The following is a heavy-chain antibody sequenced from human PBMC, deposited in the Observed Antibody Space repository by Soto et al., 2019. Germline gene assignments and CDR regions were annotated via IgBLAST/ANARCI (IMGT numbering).Heavy chain of an antibody. CDR3: ARGLVATIFRWFDP. V-gene: IGHV4-34*01. CDR1: GGSFSGYY. Sequence: SETLSLTCAVYGGSFSGYYWSWIRQPPGKGLEWIGEINHSGSTNYNPSLKSRVTISVDTSKNQFSLKLSSVTAADTAVYYCARGLVATIFRWFDPWGQGTLVTVSS. J-gene: IGHJ5*02. D-gene: IGHD5-12*01. CDR2: INHSGST.